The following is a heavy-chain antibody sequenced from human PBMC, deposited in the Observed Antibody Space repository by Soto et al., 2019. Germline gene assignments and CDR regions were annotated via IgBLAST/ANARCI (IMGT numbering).Heavy chain of an antibody. CDR3: ERGRVAGGNDY. D-gene: IGHD2-15*01. CDR2: ISGTGGST. V-gene: IGHV3-23*01. J-gene: IGHJ4*02. Sequence: GGSLRLSCAASVFTFSSYVMTLVRQAPGKGLEWVSAISGTGGSTYYADSVKGRFTISRYNSKNALYLQMNSLRAEDTAVYYCERGRVAGGNDYWGQGTLVTVYS. CDR1: VFTFSSYV.